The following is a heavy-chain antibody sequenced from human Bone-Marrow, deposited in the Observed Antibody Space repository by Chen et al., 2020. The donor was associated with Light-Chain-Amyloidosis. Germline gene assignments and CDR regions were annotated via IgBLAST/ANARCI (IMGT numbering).Heavy chain of an antibody. J-gene: IGHJ6*02. CDR2: MSYDGNNT. V-gene: IGHV3-30*18. CDR3: AKDRRPYDILTRYYSGLYYYYYGMDV. CDR1: GFTFSNYD. Sequence: QVQLVESGGGVVQPGRSLRLSCAASGFTFSNYDIHWVRQAPGTGLEWVALMSYDGNNTYYADSVKGRFTISRDNSKNILYLQMSSLRPEDTAVFYCAKDRRPYDILTRYYSGLYYYYYGMDVWGQGTSVTVSS. D-gene: IGHD3-9*01.